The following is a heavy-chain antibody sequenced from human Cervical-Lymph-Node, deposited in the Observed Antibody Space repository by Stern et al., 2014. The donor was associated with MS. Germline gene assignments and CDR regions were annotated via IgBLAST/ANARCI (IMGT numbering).Heavy chain of an antibody. J-gene: IGHJ6*02. V-gene: IGHV2-70*01. CDR2: LDWDDDK. CDR1: GFSLNTPGMC. Sequence: QVTLKESGPALVRPTQTLTLTCTFSGFSLNTPGMCVTWIRQPPGKALEWLAPLDWDDDKYYSTSLKTRLTVSKDTSKNQVVLRMTNMDPVDTATYYCARLEVPTSPGFHYYYYAMDVWGQGTTVTVSS. CDR3: ARLEVPTSPGFHYYYYAMDV. D-gene: IGHD2-2*01.